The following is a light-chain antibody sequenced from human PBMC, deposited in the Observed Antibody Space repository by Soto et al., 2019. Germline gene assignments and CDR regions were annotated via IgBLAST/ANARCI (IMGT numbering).Light chain of an antibody. V-gene: IGKV1-39*01. CDR2: AAS. J-gene: IGKJ1*01. CDR3: QQSYTSPWT. Sequence: DIQMTQSPSSLSASVGDRVTITCRASQDITSYLNWYQQKPKKAPELLIYAASTLQSGAPSRFSGSESGTEYTLTITSLQPEDFAIYYCQQSYTSPWTCGQGTRVEFK. CDR1: QDITSY.